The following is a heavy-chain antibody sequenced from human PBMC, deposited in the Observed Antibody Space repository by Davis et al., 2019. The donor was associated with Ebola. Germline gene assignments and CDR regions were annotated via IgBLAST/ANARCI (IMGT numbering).Heavy chain of an antibody. CDR2: ISWKSGSI. CDR3: AKGPDGYNFFHYGLDV. CDR1: GFTFDDHV. J-gene: IGHJ6*04. Sequence: GGSLRLSCVVSGFTFDDHVVHWVRQAPGKGLEWVSGISWKSGSIGYADSVKGRFTISSDNAKRSLYLQMNSLKVEDTALYYCAKGPDGYNFFHYGLDVWGKGTTVTVSS. V-gene: IGHV3-9*01. D-gene: IGHD5-24*01.